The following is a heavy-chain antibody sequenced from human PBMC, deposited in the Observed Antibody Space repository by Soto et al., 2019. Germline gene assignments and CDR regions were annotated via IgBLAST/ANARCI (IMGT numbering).Heavy chain of an antibody. V-gene: IGHV1-69*19. Sequence: QVQLVQSGAEMKKPGSSVKVSCQSSGGTFNTYAMNWVRQAPGQGPEWMGDISPMFGAANYAPKFQGRVTITADESTGTSYLQLSSLTAEGTALYFCAREVQVHTPAFVYWGQGNLVTVSS. J-gene: IGHJ4*02. CDR2: ISPMFGAA. CDR3: AREVQVHTPAFVY. D-gene: IGHD3-10*01. CDR1: GGTFNTYA.